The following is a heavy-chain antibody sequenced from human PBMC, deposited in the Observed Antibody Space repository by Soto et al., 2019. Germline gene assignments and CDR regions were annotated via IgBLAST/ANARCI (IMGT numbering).Heavy chain of an antibody. V-gene: IGHV4-61*01. D-gene: IGHD6-19*01. J-gene: IGHJ5*02. Sequence: QVQLQESGPGLVKPSETLSLTCTVSGGSVSSGSYYWGWIRQPPGKGLEWIGYIYHSGSTNYNPSLKCRFTISVDTSKNQFSLSLTSVTAADTAVYYCARLSAAWFDPWGQGTLVTVAS. CDR3: ARLSAAWFDP. CDR2: IYHSGST. CDR1: GGSVSSGSYY.